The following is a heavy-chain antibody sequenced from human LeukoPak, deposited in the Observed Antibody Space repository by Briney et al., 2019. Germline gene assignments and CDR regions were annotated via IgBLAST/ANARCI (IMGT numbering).Heavy chain of an antibody. CDR3: ARDRDYDSSGYFGY. D-gene: IGHD3-22*01. CDR1: GFTFSSYA. Sequence: PGGSLRLSCAASGFTFSSYAMSWVRQAPGKGLEWVSSISSSSSYIYYADSVKGRFAISRDNAKNSLYLQMNSLRAEDTAVYYCARDRDYDSSGYFGYWGQGTLVTVSS. J-gene: IGHJ4*02. V-gene: IGHV3-21*01. CDR2: ISSSSSYI.